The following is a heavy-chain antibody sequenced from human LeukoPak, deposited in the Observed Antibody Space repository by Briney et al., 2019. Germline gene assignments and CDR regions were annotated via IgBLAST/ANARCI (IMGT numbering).Heavy chain of an antibody. CDR3: ARASHIVSRMKRANWFDP. V-gene: IGHV4-4*07. J-gene: IGHJ5*02. CDR2: IYTRGST. CDR1: GGSINNYY. D-gene: IGHD5-12*01. Sequence: PSETLSLTCTVSGGSINNYYWSWIRQPAGKGLEWIGRIYTRGSTNYNPSLKSRVTISVDTSKNQFSLKLSSVTAADTAVYYCARASHIVSRMKRANWFDPWGQGTLVTVSS.